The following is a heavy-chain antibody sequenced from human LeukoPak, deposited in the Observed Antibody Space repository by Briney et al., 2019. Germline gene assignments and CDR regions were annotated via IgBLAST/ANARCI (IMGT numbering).Heavy chain of an antibody. V-gene: IGHV4-38-2*02. CDR1: GYSISSGYC. Sequence: SETLSLTCTVSGYSISSGYCWGWIRQPPGKGLEWIGSIYHSGSTYYNPSLKSRVTISVDTSKNQFSLKLSSVTAADTAVYYCARDEACDSSGYANYFDYWGQGTLVTVSS. CDR3: ARDEACDSSGYANYFDY. J-gene: IGHJ4*02. D-gene: IGHD3-22*01. CDR2: IYHSGST.